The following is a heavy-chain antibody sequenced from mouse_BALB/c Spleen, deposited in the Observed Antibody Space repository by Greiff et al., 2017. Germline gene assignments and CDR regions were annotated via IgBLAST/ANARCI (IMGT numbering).Heavy chain of an antibody. CDR3: ATSTMVTKWYYYAMDY. CDR2: IWAGGST. Sequence: VKLVESGPGLVAPSQSLSITCTVSGFSLTSYGVHWVRQPPGKGLEWLGVIWAGGSTNYNSALMSRLSISKDNSKSQVFLKMNSLQTDDTAMYYCATSTMVTKWYYYAMDYWGQGTSVTVSS. V-gene: IGHV2-9*02. CDR1: GFSLTSYG. J-gene: IGHJ4*01. D-gene: IGHD2-1*01.